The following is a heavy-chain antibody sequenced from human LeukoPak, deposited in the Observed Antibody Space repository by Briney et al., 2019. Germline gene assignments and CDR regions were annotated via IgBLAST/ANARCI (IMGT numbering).Heavy chain of an antibody. Sequence: GASVKVSCKASGGTFSSYAIRWVLQAPGQGLEWMGRIIPIFGTANYAQKFQGRVTITTDESTSTAYMELSSLRSEDTAVYYCARDDSSGYYTPLSSWGQGTLVTVSS. V-gene: IGHV1-69*05. D-gene: IGHD3-22*01. CDR3: ARDDSSGYYTPLSS. CDR2: IIPIFGTA. J-gene: IGHJ5*02. CDR1: GGTFSSYA.